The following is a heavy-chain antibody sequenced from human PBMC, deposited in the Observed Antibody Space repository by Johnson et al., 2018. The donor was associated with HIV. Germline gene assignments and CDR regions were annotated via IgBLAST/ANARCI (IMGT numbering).Heavy chain of an antibody. CDR3: AKSFSTSSIDALDM. D-gene: IGHD6-6*01. Sequence: VESGGGLVQPGGSLRLSCAASGFTFSNYAMHWVRQAPGKGLEWVSLISWDGDRTNYADSVKGRFTISRDNSKNFLYLQMNSLRAEDTALYYCAKSFSTSSIDALDMWGQGTMVTVSS. J-gene: IGHJ3*02. V-gene: IGHV3-43D*03. CDR2: ISWDGDRT. CDR1: GFTFSNYA.